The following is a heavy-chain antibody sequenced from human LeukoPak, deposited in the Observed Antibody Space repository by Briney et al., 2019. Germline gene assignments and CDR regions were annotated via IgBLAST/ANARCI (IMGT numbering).Heavy chain of an antibody. Sequence: SVKVSCKASGGTFSSHGMIWVRQAPGQGLEWVGGIIPVFGAATYAQKFQGRVTITTDESTSTAYMELSSLRSEDTALYYCARRWPHSSGYYLFDYWGQGTLVTVSS. V-gene: IGHV1-69*05. D-gene: IGHD3-22*01. CDR2: IIPVFGAA. CDR1: GGTFSSHG. J-gene: IGHJ4*02. CDR3: ARRWPHSSGYYLFDY.